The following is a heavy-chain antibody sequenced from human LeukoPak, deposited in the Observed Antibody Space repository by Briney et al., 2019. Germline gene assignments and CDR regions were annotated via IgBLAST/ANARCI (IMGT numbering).Heavy chain of an antibody. CDR1: GFTVTSNY. CDR2: IYSNGDT. J-gene: IGHJ4*02. V-gene: IGHV3-66*04. Sequence: AGGSLRLSCAASGFTVTSNYMSWVRQAPGKGLEWVSVIYSNGDTNYADSVKGRFTISRDSSKNTLYLQMSSLRAEDTAVYFCARRHYDRTGYYYVDWGQGILVTVSS. CDR3: ARRHYDRTGYYYVD. D-gene: IGHD3-22*01.